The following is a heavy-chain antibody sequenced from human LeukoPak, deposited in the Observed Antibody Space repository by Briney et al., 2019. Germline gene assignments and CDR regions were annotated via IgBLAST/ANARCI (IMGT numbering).Heavy chain of an antibody. CDR1: GLTFASYA. J-gene: IGHJ3*02. V-gene: IGHV3-23*01. Sequence: GGSLRLSCTASGLTFASYAMSWVRQAPRKGLEWVSDISGSGGTYYADSVKGRFTISRDNSKNTLYLQMNSLRAEDTAVYYCAKESSGAFDIRGQGTMVTVSS. CDR3: AKESSGAFDI. CDR2: ISGSGGT.